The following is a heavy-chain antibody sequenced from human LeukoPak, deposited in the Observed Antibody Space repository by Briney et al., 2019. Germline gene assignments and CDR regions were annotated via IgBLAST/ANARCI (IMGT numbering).Heavy chain of an antibody. CDR2: SSASSSDV. Sequence: GVSLRLSCAASGLAFSSSAMNWVRQTPGKGLEWLSYSSASSSDVYYADSVKGRFTISRDNAKSSLYLQMNSLTAEDTAIYFCARGRDHAFDIWGQGTRVTVSS. CDR1: GLAFSSSA. V-gene: IGHV3-48*01. CDR3: ARGRDHAFDI. J-gene: IGHJ3*02.